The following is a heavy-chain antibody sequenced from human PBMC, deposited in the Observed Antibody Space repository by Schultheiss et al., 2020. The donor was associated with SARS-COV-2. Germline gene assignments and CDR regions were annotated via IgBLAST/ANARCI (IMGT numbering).Heavy chain of an antibody. J-gene: IGHJ4*02. D-gene: IGHD5-12*01. CDR1: GFTFSNYV. Sequence: GGSLRLSCVASGFTFSNYVMNWVRQAPGKGLEWFSSISVSGDTTNFADSVKGRFTISRDNSKETLYLQMNSLRDEDTAVYYCANGQYSGYGNPDYWGQGTLVTVSS. V-gene: IGHV3-23*01. CDR2: ISVSGDTT. CDR3: ANGQYSGYGNPDY.